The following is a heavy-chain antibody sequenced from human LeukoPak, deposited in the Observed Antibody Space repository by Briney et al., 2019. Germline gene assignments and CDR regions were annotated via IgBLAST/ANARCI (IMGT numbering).Heavy chain of an antibody. CDR3: ARAGSHWHYVY. CDR2: TKQDGSER. V-gene: IGHV3-7*01. CDR1: GFTFSGFS. Sequence: GGSLRLSCAASGFTFSGFSMGWVRQSPTKGLEWVANTKQDGSERYYVDSVKGRFTISRDNAKNSLSLQMNNLRVEDTAVYYCARAGSHWHYVYWGQGTVVTVSS. J-gene: IGHJ4*02. D-gene: IGHD3-10*01.